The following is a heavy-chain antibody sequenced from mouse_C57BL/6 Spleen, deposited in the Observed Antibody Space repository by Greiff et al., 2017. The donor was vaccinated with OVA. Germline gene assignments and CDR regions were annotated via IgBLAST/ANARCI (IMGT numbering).Heavy chain of an antibody. D-gene: IGHD2-3*01. Sequence: VQLQQSGAELVKPGASVKLSCKASGYTFTEYTIHWVKQRSGQGLEWIGWFYPGSGSIKYNEKFKDKATLTADKSSSTVYMELSRLTSEDSAVYFWARHGDLGIYDGYYDDYWGQGTTLTVSS. CDR2: FYPGSGSI. CDR3: ARHGDLGIYDGYYDDY. J-gene: IGHJ2*01. V-gene: IGHV1-62-2*01. CDR1: GYTFTEYT.